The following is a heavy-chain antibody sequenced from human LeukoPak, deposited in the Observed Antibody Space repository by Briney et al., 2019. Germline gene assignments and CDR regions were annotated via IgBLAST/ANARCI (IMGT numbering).Heavy chain of an antibody. J-gene: IGHJ4*02. CDR3: ARDETGVGSGGIDF. V-gene: IGHV3-48*02. CDR1: GFIFSSYS. Sequence: GGSLRLSCATSGFIFSSYSMTWVRQAPGKGLVWVAYISSGGSTIYYADSVRGRFTISRDSARNALCLQMDSLRDEDTAVYYCARDETGVGSGGIDFWGQGTLVTVSS. CDR2: ISSGGSTI. D-gene: IGHD2-8*02.